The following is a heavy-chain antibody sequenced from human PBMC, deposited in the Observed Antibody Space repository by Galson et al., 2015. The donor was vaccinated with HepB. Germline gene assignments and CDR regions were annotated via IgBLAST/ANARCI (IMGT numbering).Heavy chain of an antibody. D-gene: IGHD3-22*01. Sequence: SLRLSCAASGFTFSSYSMNWVRQAPGKGLEWVSYISSSSTIYYADSVKGRFTISRDNAKNLLYLQMNSLRDEDTAVYYCARDPEYYYDSSGSHAFDIWGQGTMVTVSS. J-gene: IGHJ3*02. CDR2: ISSSSTI. CDR1: GFTFSSYS. V-gene: IGHV3-48*02. CDR3: ARDPEYYYDSSGSHAFDI.